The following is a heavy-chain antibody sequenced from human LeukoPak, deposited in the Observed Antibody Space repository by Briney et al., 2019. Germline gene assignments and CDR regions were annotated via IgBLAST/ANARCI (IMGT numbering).Heavy chain of an antibody. V-gene: IGHV4-59*01. CDR2: IYYSGST. D-gene: IGHD3-10*01. J-gene: IGHJ4*02. CDR1: GGSISSYY. CDR3: ARGFGEFPSYFDY. Sequence: SETLSLTCTVSGGSISSYYWSWIRQPPGKGLEWIGYIYYSGSTNYNPSLKSRVTISVDTSKNQFSLKLSSVTAADTAVYYCARGFGEFPSYFDYWGQGTLVTVSS.